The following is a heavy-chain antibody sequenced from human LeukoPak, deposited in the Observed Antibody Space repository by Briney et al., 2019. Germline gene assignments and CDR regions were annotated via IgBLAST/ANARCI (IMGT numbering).Heavy chain of an antibody. CDR1: GFTFDDYG. V-gene: IGHV3-20*04. J-gene: IGHJ4*02. Sequence: PGGSLRLSCAASGFTFDDYGMSWVRQRPGKGLEWVSAINWNGDTTRYIDSVKGRFTISRDNAKNSLYLQMNSLRDEDTALYYYATDSSRYLPHNWGQGTLVTVSS. D-gene: IGHD6-6*01. CDR2: INWNGDTT. CDR3: ATDSSRYLPHN.